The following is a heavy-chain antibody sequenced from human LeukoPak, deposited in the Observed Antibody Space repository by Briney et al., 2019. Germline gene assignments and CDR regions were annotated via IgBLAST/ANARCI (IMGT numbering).Heavy chain of an antibody. J-gene: IGHJ4*02. V-gene: IGHV4-59*01. D-gene: IGHD2-15*01. CDR1: GGSISSYY. CDR2: IYYSGST. Sequence: SETLSLTCTVSGGSISSYYWSWIRQPPGKGLEWIGYIYYSGSTNYNPSLKSRVTISVDTSKNQFSLKLSSVTAADTAVYYCARRSRGGLYFDYWGQGTLVTVSS. CDR3: ARRSRGGLYFDY.